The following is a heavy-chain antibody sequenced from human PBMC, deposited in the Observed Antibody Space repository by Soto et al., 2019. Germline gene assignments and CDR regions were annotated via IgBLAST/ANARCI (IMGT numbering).Heavy chain of an antibody. D-gene: IGHD3-3*01. CDR3: ARDWELQAYYDFRSGYYTHYYGMDV. CDR2: INPSGGST. V-gene: IGHV1-46*01. Sequence: ASVKVSCKASGYTFTSYYMHWVRQAPGQGLEWMGIINPSGGSTSYAQKFQGRVTMTRDTSTSTVYMELSSLRSEDTAVYYCARDWELQAYYDFRSGYYTHYYGMDVWGQGTTAPVYS. J-gene: IGHJ6*02. CDR1: GYTFTSYY.